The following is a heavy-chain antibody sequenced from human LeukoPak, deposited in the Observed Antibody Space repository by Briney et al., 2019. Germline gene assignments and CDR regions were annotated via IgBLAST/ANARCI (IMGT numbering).Heavy chain of an antibody. J-gene: IGHJ4*02. D-gene: IGHD5-12*01. CDR3: ARHGDGYNPPFDY. V-gene: IGHV4-59*08. CDR2: IYYSGST. Sequence: SETLSLPCTVSGGSLSSYYRRWIRQPPAKRLEWIGYIYYSGSTNHNHSLKVQVTISGDTSKNQFSLKLSSVTAAGTAVYYCARHGDGYNPPFDYWGQGTLVAVSS. CDR1: GGSLSSYY.